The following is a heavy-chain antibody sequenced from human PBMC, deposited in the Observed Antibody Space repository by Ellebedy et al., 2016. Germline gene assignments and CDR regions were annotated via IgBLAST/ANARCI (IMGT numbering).Heavy chain of an antibody. D-gene: IGHD2/OR15-2a*01. J-gene: IGHJ6*03. V-gene: IGHV4-34*01. CDR3: ARGLWDYYYYMDV. Sequence: GSLRLSXAVYGGSFSGYYWSWIRQPTGKGLEWIGEINHSGSTNYNPSLKSRVTISVDTSKNQFSLKLSSVTAADTAVYYCARGLWDYYYYMDVWGKGTTVTVSS. CDR1: GGSFSGYY. CDR2: INHSGST.